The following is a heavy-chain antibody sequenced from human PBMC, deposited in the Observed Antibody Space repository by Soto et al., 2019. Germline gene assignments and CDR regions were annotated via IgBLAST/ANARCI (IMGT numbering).Heavy chain of an antibody. CDR3: ARDPITMVRGFVYYYGMDV. CDR1: GFTFANFG. CDR2: ISSSGSTI. V-gene: IGHV3-48*04. J-gene: IGHJ6*02. Sequence: GGSLRLSCGGSGFTFANFGMGWVRQAPGKGLEWVSYISSSGSTIYYADSVKGRFTISRDNAKNSLYLQMNSLRAEDTAVYYCARDPITMVRGFVYYYGMDVWGQGTTVTVSS. D-gene: IGHD3-10*01.